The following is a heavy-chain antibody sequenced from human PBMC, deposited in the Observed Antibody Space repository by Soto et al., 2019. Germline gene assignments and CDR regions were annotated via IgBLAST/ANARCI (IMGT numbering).Heavy chain of an antibody. CDR3: ARGWDCSSTTCYTHNSFDP. Sequence: LRLSCAASGFTFSSYEMNWVRQAPGKGLEWVSYISRSGGTIYSADSVKGRFTISRDNAKNSLYLQMNSLRVEDTAVYYCARGWDCSSTTCYTHNSFDPWGQGKLVTVSS. CDR1: GFTFSSYE. J-gene: IGHJ5*02. V-gene: IGHV3-48*03. D-gene: IGHD2-2*02. CDR2: ISRSGGTI.